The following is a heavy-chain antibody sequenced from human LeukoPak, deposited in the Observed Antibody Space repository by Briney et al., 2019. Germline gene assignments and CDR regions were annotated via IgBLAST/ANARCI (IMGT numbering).Heavy chain of an antibody. CDR3: ARDQGWFGESLDTFDY. Sequence: GGSLRLSCAASGFTFSSYWMHWVRQAPGKGLVWVSRINSDGSSTSYADSVKGRFTISRDNAKNTLYLQMNSLRAEATDVYYCARDQGWFGESLDTFDYWGQGTLVTVSS. CDR1: GFTFSSYW. CDR2: INSDGSST. J-gene: IGHJ4*02. V-gene: IGHV3-74*01. D-gene: IGHD3-10*01.